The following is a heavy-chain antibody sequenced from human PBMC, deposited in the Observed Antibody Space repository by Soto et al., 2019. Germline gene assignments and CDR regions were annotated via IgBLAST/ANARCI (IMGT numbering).Heavy chain of an antibody. CDR3: AKDVVVGATPGLGDYYYYYGMDV. V-gene: IGHV3-30*18. CDR1: GFTFSSHG. Sequence: GGSLRLSCAASGFTFSSHGMHWVRQAPGKGLEWVALISYDGSNKYYADSVKGRFTISRDNSKNTLYLQMNSLRAEDTAVYYCAKDVVVGATPGLGDYYYYYGMDVWGQGTTVTVSS. D-gene: IGHD1-26*01. J-gene: IGHJ6*02. CDR2: ISYDGSNK.